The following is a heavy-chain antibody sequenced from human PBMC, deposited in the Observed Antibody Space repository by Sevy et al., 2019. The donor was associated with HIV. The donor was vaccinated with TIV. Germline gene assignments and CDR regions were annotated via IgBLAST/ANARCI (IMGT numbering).Heavy chain of an antibody. Sequence: GGSLRLSCAASGFTFSAYWMNWVRQAPGKGLEWVANIKLGGNDKSYVDSVKGRFTISRDNAEKSLFLQMNSLRADDTAIYYCVRDGNGDFDIWGQGTMVTVS. CDR1: GFTFSAYW. D-gene: IGHD4-17*01. J-gene: IGHJ3*02. CDR3: VRDGNGDFDI. CDR2: IKLGGNDK. V-gene: IGHV3-7*01.